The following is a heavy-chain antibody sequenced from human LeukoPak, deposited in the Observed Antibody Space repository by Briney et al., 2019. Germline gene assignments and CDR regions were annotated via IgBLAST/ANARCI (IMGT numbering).Heavy chain of an antibody. CDR2: IIPIFGTA. Sequence: SVKVSCKASGYTFTSYAISWVRQAPGQGLEWMGGIIPIFGTANYAQKFQGRVTITADESTSTAYMELSSLRSEDTAVYYCARGGYCSSTSCYFDYWGQGTLVTVSS. CDR3: ARGGYCSSTSCYFDY. D-gene: IGHD2-2*01. J-gene: IGHJ4*02. CDR1: GYTFTSYA. V-gene: IGHV1-69*13.